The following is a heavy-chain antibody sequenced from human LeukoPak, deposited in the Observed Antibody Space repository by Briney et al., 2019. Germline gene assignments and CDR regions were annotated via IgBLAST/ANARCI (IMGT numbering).Heavy chain of an antibody. D-gene: IGHD4-23*01. V-gene: IGHV3-23*01. J-gene: IGHJ4*02. CDR2: ISGSGGST. CDR3: QTDYGGNSYPDYFDY. CDR1: GFTFSSYA. Sequence: PGGSLRLSCAASGFTFSSYAMSWVRQAPGKGLEWVSAISGSGGSTYYADSVKGRFTISRDNAKNSLYLQMNSLRAEDTAVYYCQTDYGGNSYPDYFDYWGQGTLVTVSS.